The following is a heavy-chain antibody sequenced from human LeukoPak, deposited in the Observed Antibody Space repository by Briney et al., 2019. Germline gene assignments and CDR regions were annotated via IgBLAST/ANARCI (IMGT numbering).Heavy chain of an antibody. CDR3: AKDILWFGELPPDY. J-gene: IGHJ4*02. D-gene: IGHD3-10*01. Sequence: GGSLRLSCAASGFTVSSNYMSWVRQAPGKGLEWVSVIYSGGSTYYADSVKGRFTISRDNSKNTLYLQMNSLRAEDTAVYYCAKDILWFGELPPDYWGQGTLVTVSS. V-gene: IGHV3-66*02. CDR2: IYSGGST. CDR1: GFTVSSNY.